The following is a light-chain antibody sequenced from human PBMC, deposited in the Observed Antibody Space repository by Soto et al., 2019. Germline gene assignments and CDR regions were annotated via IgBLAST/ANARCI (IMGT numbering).Light chain of an antibody. CDR1: QSVSSN. V-gene: IGKV3D-15*01. CDR3: QQYNNWPPYT. J-gene: IGKJ5*01. CDR2: GAS. Sequence: EIVMTQSPATLSVSPGERATLSCRASQSVSSNLAWYQQKPGQAPRLLSYGASTRATGIPARFSGSGSGTEFTLTISSLQSEDFAVYYCQQYNNWPPYTFGQGTRLEI.